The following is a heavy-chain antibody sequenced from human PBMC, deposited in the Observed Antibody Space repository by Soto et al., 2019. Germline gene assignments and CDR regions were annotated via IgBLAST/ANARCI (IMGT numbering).Heavy chain of an antibody. V-gene: IGHV1-58*01. Sequence: SVKVSCKASGFTFTSSAVQWVRQARGQRLEWIGWIVVGSGNTNYAQKFQERVTISRDTSTSTAYMELSSLRSEDTAVYYCAREACSSTSCYVYFDYWGQGTLVTVSS. CDR2: IVVGSGNT. D-gene: IGHD2-2*01. CDR1: GFTFTSSA. J-gene: IGHJ4*02. CDR3: AREACSSTSCYVYFDY.